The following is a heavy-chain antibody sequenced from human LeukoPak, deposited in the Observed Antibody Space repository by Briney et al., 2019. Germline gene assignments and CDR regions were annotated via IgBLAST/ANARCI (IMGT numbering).Heavy chain of an antibody. J-gene: IGHJ4*02. CDR2: ISSSSSYI. D-gene: IGHD6-6*01. CDR1: GFTFSSYS. Sequence: GGSLRLSRAASGFTFSSYSMNWVRQAPGKGLEWVSSISSSSSYIYYADSVKGRFTISRDNAKNSLYLQMNSLRAEDTALYYCAKAAARYSYFDYWGQGTLVTVSS. V-gene: IGHV3-21*04. CDR3: AKAAARYSYFDY.